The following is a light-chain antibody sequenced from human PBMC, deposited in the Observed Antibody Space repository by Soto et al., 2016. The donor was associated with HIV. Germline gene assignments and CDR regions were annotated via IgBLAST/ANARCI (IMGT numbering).Light chain of an antibody. CDR2: DAS. Sequence: DIQMTQSPSSQSLSIGDRVSITCRASQSISTYLNWYQQKPGRAPKLLISDASSLQSGVPSRFSGRGSGTDFTLTISSLQHEDLATYYCQQSSRTPRTFGQGTKVEI. J-gene: IGKJ1*01. CDR1: QSISTY. CDR3: QQSSRTPRT. V-gene: IGKV1-39*01.